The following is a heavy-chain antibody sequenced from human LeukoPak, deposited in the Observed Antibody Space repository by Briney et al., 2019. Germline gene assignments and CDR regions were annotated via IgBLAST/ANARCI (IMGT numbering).Heavy chain of an antibody. CDR3: ARSEINDYSKY. J-gene: IGHJ4*02. D-gene: IGHD4-11*01. V-gene: IGHV4-59*08. CDR1: GGSISSYY. CDR2: IYYSGST. Sequence: PSETLSLTCTVSGGSISSYYWSWIRQPPGKGLEWIGYIYYSGSTNYNPSLKSRVTISVDTSKNQFSLKLTSVTAADTAVYYCARSEINDYSKYWGQGILAIVSS.